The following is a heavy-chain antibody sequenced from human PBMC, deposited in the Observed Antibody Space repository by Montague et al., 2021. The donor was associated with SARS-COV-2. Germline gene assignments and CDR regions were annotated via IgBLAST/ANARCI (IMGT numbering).Heavy chain of an antibody. D-gene: IGHD2-2*01. CDR1: GDSVSSIIAT. CDR2: TYYRSKWYN. CDR3: ARIPVVSKYYFDF. J-gene: IGHJ4*02. V-gene: IGHV6-1*01. Sequence: CAISGDSVSSIIATWNWIRHSPSRGLEWLGRTYYRSKWYNDYAESVKSRITIDPDTYKHQFSLHLNSVTPEDTAVYYCARIPVVSKYYFDFWGQGTLVTVSS.